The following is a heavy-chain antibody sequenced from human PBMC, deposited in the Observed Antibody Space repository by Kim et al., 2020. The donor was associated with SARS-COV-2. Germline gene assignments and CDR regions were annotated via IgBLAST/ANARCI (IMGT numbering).Heavy chain of an antibody. CDR2: ISYYGNNK. V-gene: IGHV3-33*05. D-gene: IGHD6-13*01. CDR3: ARVLGAAAGTYYYYVMDV. CDR1: GFTFSSYG. J-gene: IGHJ6*02. Sequence: WGSLRLSCAASGFTFSSYGMHWVRQAPGKGLEWVAVISYYGNNKYYADSVKGRFTISRDNSKNTLYLQMNSLRAEDTAVYYCARVLGAAAGTYYYYVMDVWGQGTTVTVSS.